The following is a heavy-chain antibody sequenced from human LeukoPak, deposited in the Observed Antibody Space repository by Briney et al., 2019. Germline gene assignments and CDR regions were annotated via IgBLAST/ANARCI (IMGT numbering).Heavy chain of an antibody. CDR2: IYSGGST. CDR3: AKRGMYYNNMRIDP. J-gene: IGHJ5*02. Sequence: GGSLRPSCAASGFTVSSNYISWVRQAPGKGLEWVSVIYSGGSTYYADSVKGRFTISRDNSKNTLYLQMNSLRAEDTAVYYCAKRGMYYNNMRIDPWGQGTLVTVSS. D-gene: IGHD3-9*01. V-gene: IGHV3-53*01. CDR1: GFTVSSNY.